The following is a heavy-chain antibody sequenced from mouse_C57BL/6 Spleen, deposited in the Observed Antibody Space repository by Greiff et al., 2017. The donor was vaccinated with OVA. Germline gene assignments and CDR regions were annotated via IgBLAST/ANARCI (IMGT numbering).Heavy chain of an antibody. CDR1: GFNIKDYY. CDR2: IDPEDGET. V-gene: IGHV14-2*01. D-gene: IGHD3-2*02. Sequence: VQLQQSGAELVKPGASVKLSCTASGFNIKDYYMHWVKQRTEQGLEWIGRIDPEDGETKYAPKFQGKATITADTSSNTAYLQLSSLTSEDTAVYYCARDSSGYQYYFDYWGQGTTLTVSS. CDR3: ARDSSGYQYYFDY. J-gene: IGHJ2*01.